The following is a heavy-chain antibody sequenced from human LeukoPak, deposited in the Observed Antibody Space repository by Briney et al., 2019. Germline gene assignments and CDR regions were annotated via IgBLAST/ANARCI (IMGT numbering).Heavy chain of an antibody. Sequence: GGSLRLSCAASGIVFSNTAMNWARQSPGRGLEWVSAISGGDERTFYADPVKGRFTISRDNSKNMVYLQMNSLRADDTAIYYCGKDGGQYSSGPEFDPRGQGALVTVSS. CDR3: GKDGGQYSSGPEFDP. CDR1: GIVFSNTA. CDR2: ISGGDERT. J-gene: IGHJ5*02. D-gene: IGHD6-19*01. V-gene: IGHV3-23*01.